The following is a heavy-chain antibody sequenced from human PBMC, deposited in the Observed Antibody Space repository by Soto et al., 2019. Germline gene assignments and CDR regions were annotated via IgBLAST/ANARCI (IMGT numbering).Heavy chain of an antibody. CDR1: GGSVSSGSYY. CDR3: ARDGDILWMDGYYYGMDV. D-gene: IGHD3-3*01. J-gene: IGHJ6*02. Sequence: XATLYLAFTVSGGSVSSGSYYWSWIRQPPGKGLEWIGYIYYSGSTNYNPSLKSRVTISVDTSKNQFSLKLSSVTAADTAVYYCARDGDILWMDGYYYGMDVWGQGTTVTVSS. CDR2: IYYSGST. V-gene: IGHV4-61*01.